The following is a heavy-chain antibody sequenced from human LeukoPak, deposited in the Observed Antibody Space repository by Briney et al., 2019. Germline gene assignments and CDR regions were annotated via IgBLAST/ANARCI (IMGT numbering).Heavy chain of an antibody. D-gene: IGHD4-17*01. J-gene: IGHJ4*02. Sequence: SETLSLTCAVYGGSFSGYYWSWIRQPPGKGLEWIGEINHSGSTNYNPSLKSRVTMSVDTSKNQFSLKLSSVTAADTAVYYCARDPPTGSPLDYWGQGTLVTVSS. CDR1: GGSFSGYY. V-gene: IGHV4-34*01. CDR2: INHSGST. CDR3: ARDPPTGSPLDY.